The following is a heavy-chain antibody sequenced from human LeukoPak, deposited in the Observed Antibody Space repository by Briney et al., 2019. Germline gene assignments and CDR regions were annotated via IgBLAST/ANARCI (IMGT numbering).Heavy chain of an antibody. CDR3: ARDRVGGGWSNDAFDI. D-gene: IGHD6-19*01. Sequence: SETLSLTCTVSGGSISSYYWSWIRQPPGKGLEWIGYIYYSGSTNYNPSLKSRVTISVDTSKNQFSLKLSSVTAADTAVYYCARDRVGGGWSNDAFDIWGQGTMVTVSS. J-gene: IGHJ3*02. CDR1: GGSISSYY. V-gene: IGHV4-59*01. CDR2: IYYSGST.